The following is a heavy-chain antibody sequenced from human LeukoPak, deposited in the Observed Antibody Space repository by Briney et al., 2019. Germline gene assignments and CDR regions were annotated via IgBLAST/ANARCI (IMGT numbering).Heavy chain of an antibody. CDR3: ARGRGSGFYYYYYGMDV. D-gene: IGHD6-19*01. J-gene: IGHJ6*02. V-gene: IGHV4-4*07. CDR2: IYPSGST. Sequence: PSETLSLTCIVSGDSISDYYWNWIRQPAGKGLEWIGRIYPSGSTNYNPSLKSRVTMSVDTSKNQFSLKLTSVTSADTAVYYCARGRGSGFYYYYYGMDVWGQGTTVTVSS. CDR1: GDSISDYY.